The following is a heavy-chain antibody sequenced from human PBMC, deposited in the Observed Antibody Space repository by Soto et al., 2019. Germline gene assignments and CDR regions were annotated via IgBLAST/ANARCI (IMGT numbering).Heavy chain of an antibody. D-gene: IGHD3-10*01. Sequence: GGSLRLSCAASGFTFSDYYMSWIRQAPGKGLEWVSYISSSGSTIYYADSVKGRFTISRDNAKNSLYLQMNSLRAEDTAVYYCARLYGSGSYYNTWFAPWGQGTLVTVSS. CDR2: ISSSGSTI. J-gene: IGHJ5*02. CDR3: ARLYGSGSYYNTWFAP. CDR1: GFTFSDYY. V-gene: IGHV3-11*01.